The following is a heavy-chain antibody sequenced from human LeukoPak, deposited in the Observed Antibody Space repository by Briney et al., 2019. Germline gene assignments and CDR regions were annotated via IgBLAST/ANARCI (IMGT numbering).Heavy chain of an antibody. CDR3: ASGVVRDYFDY. V-gene: IGHV4-30-4*01. CDR1: GGSISSGDYY. D-gene: IGHD3-3*01. Sequence: SETLSLTCTVSGGSISSGDYYWSWIRQPPGKGLEWIGYIYYSGSTYYNPSLKSRVTISVDTSKNQFSLKLSSVTAADTAVYYCASGVVRDYFDYWGQGTLVTVSS. CDR2: IYYSGST. J-gene: IGHJ4*02.